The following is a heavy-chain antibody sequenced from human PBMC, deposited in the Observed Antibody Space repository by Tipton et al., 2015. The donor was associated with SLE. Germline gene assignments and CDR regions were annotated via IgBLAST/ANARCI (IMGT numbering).Heavy chain of an antibody. V-gene: IGHV1-18*01. CDR1: GYTFTSYG. CDR3: ARVQYRMSWKRYWYFDL. CDR2: ISAYNGNT. D-gene: IGHD6-13*01. Sequence: QLVQSGAEVKKPGASVKVSCKASGYTFTSYGISWVRQAPGQGLEWMGWISAYNGNTNYAQKLQGRVTMTTDTSTSTSYMGVRSLRSDDTAVYYCARVQYRMSWKRYWYFDLWGRGTLVTVSS. J-gene: IGHJ2*01.